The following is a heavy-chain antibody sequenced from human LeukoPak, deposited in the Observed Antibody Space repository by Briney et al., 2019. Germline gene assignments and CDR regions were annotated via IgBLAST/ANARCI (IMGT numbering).Heavy chain of an antibody. CDR2: IIPIFGTA. CDR1: GGTFISYA. D-gene: IGHD3-3*01. Sequence: SVKVSCKASGGTFISYAISWVRQAPGQGLEWMGGIIPIFGTANYAQKFQGRVTITADESTSTAYMELSSLRSEDTAVYYCAREGYYDFLPYGMDVWGQGTTVTVSS. J-gene: IGHJ6*02. V-gene: IGHV1-69*13. CDR3: AREGYYDFLPYGMDV.